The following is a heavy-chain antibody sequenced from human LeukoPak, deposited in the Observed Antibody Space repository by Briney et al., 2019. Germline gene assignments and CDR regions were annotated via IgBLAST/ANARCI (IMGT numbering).Heavy chain of an antibody. V-gene: IGHV3-23*01. J-gene: IGHJ4*02. CDR1: GFTFSGYA. CDR2: VSAGGGRT. Sequence: GGSLRLSCAASGFTFSGYAMTWVRQAPGKGLEWVSTVSAGGGRTYYADSVKGRFTISRDNPKNTLHLQMNSLRAEDTAVYYCAKRLYGSGGYYQFDYWGQGTRVSVSS. D-gene: IGHD3-10*01. CDR3: AKRLYGSGGYYQFDY.